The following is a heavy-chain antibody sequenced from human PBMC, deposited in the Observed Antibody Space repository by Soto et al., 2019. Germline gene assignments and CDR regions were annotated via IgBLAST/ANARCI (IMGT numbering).Heavy chain of an antibody. J-gene: IGHJ4*02. D-gene: IGHD3-22*01. Sequence: GGSLRLSCAASGFSFSSYAMSWVRQAPGKGLEWVSAISGSGGSTYYADSVKGRFTISRGNSKNTLYLQMNSLRAEDTAVYYCAKDSSVSSGYYYGYDYWGQGTLVTVSS. CDR1: GFSFSSYA. CDR2: ISGSGGST. V-gene: IGHV3-23*01. CDR3: AKDSSVSSGYYYGYDY.